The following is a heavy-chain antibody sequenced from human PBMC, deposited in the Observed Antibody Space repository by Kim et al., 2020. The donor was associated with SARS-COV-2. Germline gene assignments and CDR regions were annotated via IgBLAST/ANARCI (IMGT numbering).Heavy chain of an antibody. Sequence: SVKVSCKASGGTFSSYAISWVRQAPGQGLEWMGRIIPILGIANYAQKFQGRVTITADKSTSTAYMELSSLRSEDTAVYYCARDLVYYGSGSPNDNWFDPWGQGTLVTVSS. CDR2: IIPILGIA. CDR3: ARDLVYYGSGSPNDNWFDP. CDR1: GGTFSSYA. V-gene: IGHV1-69*04. D-gene: IGHD3-10*01. J-gene: IGHJ5*02.